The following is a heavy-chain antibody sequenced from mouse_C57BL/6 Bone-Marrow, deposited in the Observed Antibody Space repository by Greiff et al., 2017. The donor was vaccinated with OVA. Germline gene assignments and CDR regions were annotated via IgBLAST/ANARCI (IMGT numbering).Heavy chain of an antibody. V-gene: IGHV1-69*01. Sequence: QVQLQQSGAELVMPGASVKLSCKASGYTFTSYWMHWVKQRPGQGLEWIGEIDPCASCTNYNQKFKGKSTLTVDKSSSTAYMQLSSLTSEDSAVYYCARYLYCSSNVWALDYWGQGTTLTVSS. D-gene: IGHD1-1*01. CDR1: GYTFTSYW. CDR2: IDPCASCT. CDR3: ARYLYCSSNVWALDY. J-gene: IGHJ2*01.